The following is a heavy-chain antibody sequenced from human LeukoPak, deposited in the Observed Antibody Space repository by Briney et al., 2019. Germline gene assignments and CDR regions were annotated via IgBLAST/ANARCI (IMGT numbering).Heavy chain of an antibody. V-gene: IGHV3-7*01. CDR3: ARGLSPVVVPAASPWEVDY. Sequence: PGRSLRLSCAASGFTFSSYAMHWVRQAPGKGLEWVANIKQDGSEKYYVDSVKGRFTISRDNAKNSLYLQMNSLRAEDTAVYYCARGLSPVVVPAASPWEVDYWGQGTLVTVSS. CDR2: IKQDGSEK. CDR1: GFTFSSYA. D-gene: IGHD2-2*01. J-gene: IGHJ4*02.